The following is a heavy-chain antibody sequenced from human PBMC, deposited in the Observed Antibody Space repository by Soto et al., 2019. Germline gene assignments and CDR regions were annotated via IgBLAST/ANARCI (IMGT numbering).Heavy chain of an antibody. Sequence: ASVKGYCKASGYTFTSYYMHWVRQDTEQGLEWMGIINPSGGSTSYAQKFQGRVTMTRDTSTSTVYMELSSLRSEDTAVYYCARGGEDFDFGVVLYYYYMDVWGKGTTVTVSS. CDR3: ARGGEDFDFGVVLYYYYMDV. CDR2: INPSGGST. D-gene: IGHD3-9*01. CDR1: GYTFTSYY. V-gene: IGHV1-46*03. J-gene: IGHJ6*03.